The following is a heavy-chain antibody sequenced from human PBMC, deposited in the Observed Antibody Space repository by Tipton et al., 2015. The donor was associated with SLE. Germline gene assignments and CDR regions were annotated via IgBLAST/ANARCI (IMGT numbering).Heavy chain of an antibody. D-gene: IGHD3-9*01. CDR2: IFYTGST. V-gene: IGHV4-59*01. CDR1: GGSISSLS. J-gene: IGHJ5*02. CDR3: ARAILTGWWFAP. Sequence: TLSLTCTVSGGSISSLSWSWIRQPPGKRLEWIGYIFYTGSTNYNPSLKSRVTISIDTSKNQFSLRLNSVSAADTAVYYCARAILTGWWFAPWGQGTLVTVSS.